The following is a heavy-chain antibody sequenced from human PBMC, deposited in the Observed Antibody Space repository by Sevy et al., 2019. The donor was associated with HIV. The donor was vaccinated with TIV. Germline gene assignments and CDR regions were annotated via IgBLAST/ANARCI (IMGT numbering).Heavy chain of an antibody. CDR3: ARGINFGVVISGYAFDI. Sequence: GGSLRLSCAASGFTFSSYSMNWVRQAPGKGLEWVSYISSSSSTIYYADSVKGQFTISRDNAKNSLYLQMNSLRDEDTAVYYCARGINFGVVISGYAFDIWGQGTMVTVSS. J-gene: IGHJ3*02. CDR1: GFTFSSYS. D-gene: IGHD3-3*01. CDR2: ISSSSSTI. V-gene: IGHV3-48*02.